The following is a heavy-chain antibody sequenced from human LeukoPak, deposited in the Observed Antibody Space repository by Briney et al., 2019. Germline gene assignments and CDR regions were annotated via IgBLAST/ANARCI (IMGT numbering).Heavy chain of an antibody. CDR2: IKSKTDGGTT. Sequence: PGRSLRPSRAASGSTFSNAWTSWARQAPGNGLEWVGRIKSKTDGGTTDHTAPVKARFTISRDDSKNTLYLQMNRLKTDDTAVYYCTSGGGSGYTVPYYFDYWGQGTLVTVSS. D-gene: IGHD3-22*01. CDR1: GSTFSNAW. J-gene: IGHJ4*02. CDR3: TSGGGSGYTVPYYFDY. V-gene: IGHV3-15*01.